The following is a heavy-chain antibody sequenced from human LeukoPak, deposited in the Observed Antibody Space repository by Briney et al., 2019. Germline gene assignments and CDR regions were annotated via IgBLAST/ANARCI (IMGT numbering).Heavy chain of an antibody. CDR3: ARGSSPSGTYPHDY. V-gene: IGHV3-30*03. CDR1: GFILNDYG. Sequence: PGGSLRLSCAASGFILNDYGMHWVRQAPGKGLEWVAVISYDGSNKYYADSVKGRFTISRDNSKNTVYLQMDSLTTEDTAVYYCARGSSPSGTYPHDYWGQGTLVTVSS. CDR2: ISYDGSNK. J-gene: IGHJ4*02. D-gene: IGHD1-26*01.